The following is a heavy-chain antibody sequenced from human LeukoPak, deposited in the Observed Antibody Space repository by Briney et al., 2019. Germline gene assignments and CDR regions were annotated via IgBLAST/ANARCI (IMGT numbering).Heavy chain of an antibody. CDR2: IKEDGSDK. D-gene: IGHD5-12*01. CDR1: GFTFSNFW. J-gene: IGHJ4*02. CDR3: ARDIGYHTFDY. Sequence: GGSLRLSCAASGFTFSNFWMAWFRQAPGKGLEWVAHIKEDGSDKKYVDSVKGRFTISRDNPKNSLYLQMNSLRAEDTAVYYCARDIGYHTFDYWGQGGLVTVSS. V-gene: IGHV3-7*05.